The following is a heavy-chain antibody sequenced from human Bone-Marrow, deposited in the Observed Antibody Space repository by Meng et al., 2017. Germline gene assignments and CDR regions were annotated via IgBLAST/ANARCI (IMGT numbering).Heavy chain of an antibody. J-gene: IGHJ4*02. CDR1: GFTFSTSA. Sequence: QVQLVESGGGVVQPGKSLRLSCAASGFTFSTSAMHWVRQAPGKGLEWVAVISYDGSNKYHADSVKGRFTISRDNPKNTLYLQVKSLRAEDTAVYYCTRANYYASGSYCFDFWGQGTLVTVSS. CDR2: ISYDGSNK. V-gene: IGHV3-30-3*01. D-gene: IGHD3-10*01. CDR3: TRANYYASGSYCFDF.